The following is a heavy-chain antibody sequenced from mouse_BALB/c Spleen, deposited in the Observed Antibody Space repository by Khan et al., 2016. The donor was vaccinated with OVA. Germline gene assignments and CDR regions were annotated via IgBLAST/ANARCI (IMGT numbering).Heavy chain of an antibody. Sequence: VQLQQSGAELVRPGPLVRLSCKASGFNIKDYYMHWVKQRPEQGLVWIGRIAPENGDTIYDPKFQGKASITSDTSSNTAYLQLSSLTSEDTAVDYCARDGYSPWFAYWGQGTLVTVSA. J-gene: IGHJ3*01. CDR2: IAPENGDT. CDR3: ARDGYSPWFAY. CDR1: GFNIKDYY. V-gene: IGHV14-1*02. D-gene: IGHD2-3*01.